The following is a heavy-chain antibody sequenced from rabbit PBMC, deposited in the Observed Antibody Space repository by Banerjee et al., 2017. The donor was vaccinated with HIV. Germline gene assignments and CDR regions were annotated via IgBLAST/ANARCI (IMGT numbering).Heavy chain of an antibody. D-gene: IGHD2-1*01. J-gene: IGHJ4*01. CDR3: ARYANDGGLNYAANL. Sequence: QQLEESGGGLVKPGGSLKLSCKASGFDFSSYWMSWVRQAPGKGLEWIGCIYAGGSGTTYYASWVNGRFTISSDNAQNTVDLQMNSLTAADTATYFCARYANDGGLNYAANLWGPGTLVTVS. V-gene: IGHV1S7*01. CDR1: GFDFSSYW. CDR2: IYAGGSGTT.